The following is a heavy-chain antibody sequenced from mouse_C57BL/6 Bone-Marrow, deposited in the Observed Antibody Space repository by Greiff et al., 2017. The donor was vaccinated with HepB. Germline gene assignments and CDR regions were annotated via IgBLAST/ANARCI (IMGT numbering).Heavy chain of an antibody. CDR3: ARDTTVVNWYFDV. J-gene: IGHJ1*03. Sequence: QVQLQQPGAELARPGASVKLSCKASGYTFTSYGISWVKQRTGQGLEWIGEIYPRSGNTYYNEKFKGKATLTADKSSSTAYMELRSLTSEDSAVYFCARDTTVVNWYFDVWGTGTTVTVSS. CDR2: IYPRSGNT. D-gene: IGHD1-1*01. CDR1: GYTFTSYG. V-gene: IGHV1-81*01.